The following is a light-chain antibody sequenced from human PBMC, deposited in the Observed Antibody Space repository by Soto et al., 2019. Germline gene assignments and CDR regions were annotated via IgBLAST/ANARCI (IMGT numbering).Light chain of an antibody. V-gene: IGLV1-44*01. Sequence: QSVLTQPPSASGTPGQRVTISCSGSSSNIGSNTVNWYQQLPGTAPKLLIYSNSQRPSGVPDRFPGSKSGTSASLAISGLQSEDEADYYCAAWDDSLNGPLYVFGTGTKVTVL. CDR1: SSNIGSNT. J-gene: IGLJ1*01. CDR3: AAWDDSLNGPLYV. CDR2: SNS.